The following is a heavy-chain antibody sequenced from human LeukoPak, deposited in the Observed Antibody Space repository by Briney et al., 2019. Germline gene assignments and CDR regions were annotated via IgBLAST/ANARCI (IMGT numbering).Heavy chain of an antibody. CDR1: GFTFSSYA. J-gene: IGHJ4*02. V-gene: IGHV4-34*01. D-gene: IGHD2-8*01. Sequence: GSLRLSCAASGFTFSSYAMSWIRQSPGKGLEWIGEINHSGGTNYNPSLKSRVTISVDTSKNQFSLKLSSVAAADTAVYYCARGIVLMVYASFDFWGQGILVTVSS. CDR2: INHSGGT. CDR3: ARGIVLMVYASFDF.